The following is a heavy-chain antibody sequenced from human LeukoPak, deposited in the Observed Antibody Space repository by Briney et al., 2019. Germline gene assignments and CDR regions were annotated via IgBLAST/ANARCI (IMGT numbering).Heavy chain of an antibody. Sequence: GGSLRLSCAASGFTFSRIDMTWVRQAPGKGLEWVSAIPSNGDIAYKADSLSGRIAISRDNSKNALFLQMNKLRVEDTAIYFCAKGQELDDGVFDSWGQGTLVTVSP. CDR2: IPSNGDIA. J-gene: IGHJ4*02. CDR3: AKGQELDDGVFDS. V-gene: IGHV3-23*01. D-gene: IGHD1-1*01. CDR1: GFTFSRID.